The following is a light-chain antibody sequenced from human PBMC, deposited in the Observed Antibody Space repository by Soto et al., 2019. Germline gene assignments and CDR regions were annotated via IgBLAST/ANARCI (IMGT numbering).Light chain of an antibody. J-gene: IGKJ3*01. Sequence: EIVLTQSPGTLSLSPGERATLSCRARQSVSSSSLAWYQQKPGQAPRLLIYGASSRATGLPARFSGSGSGTDFTLTISRLEPEDFAVYYCQQYGSSQFTFGPGTKVDIK. CDR1: QSVSSSS. V-gene: IGKV3-20*01. CDR2: GAS. CDR3: QQYGSSQFT.